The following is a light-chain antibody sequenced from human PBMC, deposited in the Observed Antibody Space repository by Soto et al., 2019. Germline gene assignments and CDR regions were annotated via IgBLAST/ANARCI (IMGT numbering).Light chain of an antibody. Sequence: QSALTQPASVSGSPGQSITISCTGTSSDVGGYNYVSWYQQYPGKAPKLMIYEVSNRPSGVSNRFSGSKSGNTASLTISGLQAEDEADYYCATWDDTLNGRVFGGGTKLTVL. V-gene: IGLV2-14*01. CDR2: EVS. J-gene: IGLJ3*02. CDR1: SSDVGGYNY. CDR3: ATWDDTLNGRV.